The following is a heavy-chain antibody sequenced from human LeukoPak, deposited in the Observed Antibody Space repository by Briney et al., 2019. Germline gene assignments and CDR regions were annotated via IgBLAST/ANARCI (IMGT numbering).Heavy chain of an antibody. CDR3: VGPYD. CDR1: EXTFSPYW. CDR2: INKDGSEK. J-gene: IGHJ4*02. D-gene: IGHD2-21*01. Sequence: GGSLRLSCVASEXTFSPYWMNWVRQAPGKGLEWVANINKDGSEKYYLDSVKGRFTISRDNAKNSLDLQMNSLRAEDTAVYYCVGPYDWGQGTLVTVSS. V-gene: IGHV3-7*05.